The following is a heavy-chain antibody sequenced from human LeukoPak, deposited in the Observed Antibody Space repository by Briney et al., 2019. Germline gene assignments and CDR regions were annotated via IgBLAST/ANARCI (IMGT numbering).Heavy chain of an antibody. J-gene: IGHJ5*02. CDR2: IYYSGST. CDR3: ARDAYCGGDCYGNWFDP. CDR1: GGSFSSGGYY. Sequence: SETLSLTCTVSGGSFSSGGYYLSWIRKHPGKGLEWIVYIYYSGSTYYNPSLKSRVTISVDTSKNQFSLKLSSVTAADTAVYYCARDAYCGGDCYGNWFDPWGQGTLVTVSS. D-gene: IGHD2-21*02. V-gene: IGHV4-31*03.